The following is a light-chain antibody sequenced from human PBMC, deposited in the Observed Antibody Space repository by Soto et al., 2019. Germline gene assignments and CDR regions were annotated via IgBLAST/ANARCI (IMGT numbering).Light chain of an antibody. CDR3: SSYGGSNNYV. Sequence: QSALTQPPSASGSPGQSVTISCTGTSSDVGGYNYVSWYQHHPGKGPKLMIYEVSKRPSGVPDRFPGSKSGNTASLTVSGLQAEDEADYYCSSYGGSNNYVFGTGTKVTVL. V-gene: IGLV2-8*01. CDR1: SSDVGGYNY. CDR2: EVS. J-gene: IGLJ1*01.